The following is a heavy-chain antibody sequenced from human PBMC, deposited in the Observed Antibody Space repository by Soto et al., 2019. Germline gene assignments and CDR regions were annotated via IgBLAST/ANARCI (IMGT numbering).Heavy chain of an antibody. V-gene: IGHV3-66*01. CDR2: IYSGGST. CDR3: ARDLTSDYDSSGSTG. CDR1: GFTVSSNY. Sequence: GGSLRLSCAASGFTVSSNYMSWVRQAPGKGLEWVSVIYSGGSTYYADSVKGRFTISRDNSKNTLYLQMNSLRAEDTAVYYCARDLTSDYDSSGSTGWGQGT. J-gene: IGHJ4*02. D-gene: IGHD3-22*01.